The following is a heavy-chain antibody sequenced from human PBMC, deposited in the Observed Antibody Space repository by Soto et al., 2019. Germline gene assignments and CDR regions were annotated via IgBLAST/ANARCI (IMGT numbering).Heavy chain of an antibody. J-gene: IGHJ6*01. Sequence: SVKVSCKASGGTFSNYPITWVRRAPGQGLEWLGGIIPIFGKADYTQKFQGRDTITADEPTSTAYREISRLRSEDTAVYYCTSGGEYYDENLPHYYFFGMHVWGPGTTVTVSS. CDR2: IIPIFGKA. V-gene: IGHV1-69*13. CDR1: GGTFSNYP. D-gene: IGHD3-16*01. CDR3: TSGGEYYDENLPHYYFFGMHV.